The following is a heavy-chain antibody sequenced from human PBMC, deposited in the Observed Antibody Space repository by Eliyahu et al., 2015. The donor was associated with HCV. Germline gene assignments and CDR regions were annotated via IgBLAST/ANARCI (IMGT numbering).Heavy chain of an antibody. CDR1: GFIFSNYD. Sequence: EVQLLESGGDLVQPGGSLXLSCAASGFIFSNYDMSWVRQAPGKGLGWVSGISTTGGVTHYADSVRGRFTISRDNSKNTVYLQMNSLRAEDSAVYYCAKSQYTNGWYDYWGQGTLVTVSS. CDR2: ISTTGGVT. D-gene: IGHD6-19*01. CDR3: AKSQYTNGWYDY. J-gene: IGHJ4*02. V-gene: IGHV3-23*01.